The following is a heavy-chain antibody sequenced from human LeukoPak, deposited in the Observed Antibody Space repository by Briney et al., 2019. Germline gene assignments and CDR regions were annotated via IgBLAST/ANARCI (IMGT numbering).Heavy chain of an antibody. V-gene: IGHV3-53*01. CDR2: IYSGGAT. CDR1: EFTVSNNY. J-gene: IGHJ5*02. CDR3: AGDPRWYDP. Sequence: GGSLRLSCAVSEFTVSNNYMSWVRQAPGKGPEWVSLIYSGGATYYADSVRGRFTISRDNSKNALYLQMNSLRVEDTAVYYCAGDPRWYDPWGQGALVTVSS.